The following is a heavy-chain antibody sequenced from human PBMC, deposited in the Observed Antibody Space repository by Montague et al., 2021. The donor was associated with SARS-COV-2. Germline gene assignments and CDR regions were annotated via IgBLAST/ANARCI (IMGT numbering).Heavy chain of an antibody. Sequence: SETLSLTCTVSGGSISSYYWSWIRQPPGKGLEWIGYIYYSGSTNYNPSLQSRVTISVDTSKNKFSLTLSSVTAADTAVYYCARRARVVTAIWALRTSLTSWFDPWGQGTLVTVSS. J-gene: IGHJ5*02. CDR1: GGSISSYY. CDR3: ARRARVVTAIWALRTSLTSWFDP. CDR2: IYYSGST. D-gene: IGHD2-21*02. V-gene: IGHV4-59*12.